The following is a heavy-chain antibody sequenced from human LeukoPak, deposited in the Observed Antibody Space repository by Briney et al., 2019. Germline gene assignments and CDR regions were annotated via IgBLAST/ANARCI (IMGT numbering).Heavy chain of an antibody. D-gene: IGHD5-12*01. CDR1: GFTFSSYA. CDR2: LSGSGDST. V-gene: IGHV3-23*01. CDR3: AKQGGYDFGWFDP. J-gene: IGHJ5*02. Sequence: GGSLRLSCAASGFTFSSYAMSWVRQAPGKGLEWVSCLSGSGDSTYYADSVKGRFTISRDNSKNTLYLQMNSLRAEDTAVYYCAKQGGYDFGWFDPWGQGTLVTVSS.